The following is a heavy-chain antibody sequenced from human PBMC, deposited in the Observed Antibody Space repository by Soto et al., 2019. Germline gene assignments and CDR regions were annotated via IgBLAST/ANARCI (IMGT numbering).Heavy chain of an antibody. D-gene: IGHD6-19*01. CDR3: AKEAKPYSSGWYPGYYFDY. CDR1: GFTFSSYG. V-gene: IGHV3-30*18. Sequence: QVQLVESGGGVVQPGRSLRLSCAASGFTFSSYGKHWVRQAPGKGLEWVAVISYDGSNKYYADSVKGRFTISRDNSKNTLYLQMNSLRAEDTAVYYCAKEAKPYSSGWYPGYYFDYWGQGTLVTVSS. CDR2: ISYDGSNK. J-gene: IGHJ4*02.